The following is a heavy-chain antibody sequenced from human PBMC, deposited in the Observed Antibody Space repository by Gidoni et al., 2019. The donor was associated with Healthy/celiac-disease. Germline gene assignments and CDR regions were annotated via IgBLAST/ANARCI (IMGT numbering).Heavy chain of an antibody. CDR1: GFTFSHYD. D-gene: IGHD6-19*01. CDR3: ARDGEGIAVAVDY. V-gene: IGHV3-11*06. J-gene: IGHJ4*02. CDR2: ISSSSSDT. Sequence: QVQLVESGGGLVKPGGSLRLSCAASGFTFSHYDMSWIRQAPGKGLGWVSYISSSSSDTNYADSVKGRFTISRDNAKNSLYLQMNSLRAEDTAVYYCARDGEGIAVAVDYWGQGTLVTVSS.